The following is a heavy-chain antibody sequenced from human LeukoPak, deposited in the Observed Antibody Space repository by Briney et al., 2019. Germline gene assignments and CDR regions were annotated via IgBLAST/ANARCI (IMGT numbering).Heavy chain of an antibody. V-gene: IGHV3-23*01. CDR3: AKHDRRSVAGTVGVDY. Sequence: GGSLRLSCAASGFMFSSYAMRWVRQAPGKGLEWVSSISGSGDATYYADSVQGRFTISRDNSKNTLYLQMNSLRAEDTAVYYCAKHDRRSVAGTVGVDYWGQGTLVTVSS. CDR2: ISGSGDAT. D-gene: IGHD6-19*01. CDR1: GFMFSSYA. J-gene: IGHJ4*02.